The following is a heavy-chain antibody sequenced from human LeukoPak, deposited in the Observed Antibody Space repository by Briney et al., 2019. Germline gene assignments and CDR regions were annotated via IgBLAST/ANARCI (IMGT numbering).Heavy chain of an antibody. Sequence: GGSLRLSCAASGFTLSSYAMHWVRQAPGKGLEWVAVISYDGSNKYYADSVKGRFTISRDNSKNTLYLQMNSLRAEDTAVYYCARARYFDWLSPFDYWGQGTLVTVSS. CDR1: GFTLSSYA. D-gene: IGHD3-9*01. CDR3: ARARYFDWLSPFDY. CDR2: ISYDGSNK. J-gene: IGHJ4*02. V-gene: IGHV3-30*04.